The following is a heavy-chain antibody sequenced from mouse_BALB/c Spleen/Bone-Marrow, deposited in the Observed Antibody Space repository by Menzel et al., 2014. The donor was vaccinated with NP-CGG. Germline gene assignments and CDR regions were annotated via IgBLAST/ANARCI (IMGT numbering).Heavy chain of an antibody. CDR1: GYAFTSYL. D-gene: IGHD3-2*01. J-gene: IGHJ2*01. Sequence: QVQLQQSGAELVRPGTSVKVSCKASGYAFTSYLIEWIKQRPGQGLEWIGVINPGSGGPNYNEKFKGKATLTADKSSSTAYMQISSLTSDDSAVYFCAREWTARTPSYWGQGTALTVSS. V-gene: IGHV1-54*01. CDR3: AREWTARTPSY. CDR2: INPGSGGP.